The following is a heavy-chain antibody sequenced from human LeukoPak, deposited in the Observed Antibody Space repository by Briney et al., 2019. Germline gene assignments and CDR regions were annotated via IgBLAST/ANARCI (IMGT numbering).Heavy chain of an antibody. CDR1: GFTFDDYG. J-gene: IGHJ4*02. CDR2: IYSGGST. Sequence: GGSLRLSCAASGFTFDDYGMSWVRQAPGKGLEWVSVIYSGGSTYYADSVKGRFTISRDNSKNTLYLQMNSLRAEDTAVYYCATPGGVLLWFGELFYWGQGTLVTVSS. D-gene: IGHD3-10*01. CDR3: ATPGGVLLWFGELFY. V-gene: IGHV3-53*01.